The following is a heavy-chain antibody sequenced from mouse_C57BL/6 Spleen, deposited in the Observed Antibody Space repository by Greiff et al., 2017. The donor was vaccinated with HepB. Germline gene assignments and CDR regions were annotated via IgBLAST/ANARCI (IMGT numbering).Heavy chain of an antibody. D-gene: IGHD4-1*01. Sequence: VQLQQSGAELVRPGASVTLSCKASGYTFTDYEMHWVKQTPVHGLEWIGAIEPETGGTAYNQKFKGKAILTADKSSSTAYMELRSLTSEDSAVYYCTRKQGRGYFDVWGTGTTVT. V-gene: IGHV1-15*01. CDR2: IEPETGGT. J-gene: IGHJ1*03. CDR3: TRKQGRGYFDV. CDR1: GYTFTDYE.